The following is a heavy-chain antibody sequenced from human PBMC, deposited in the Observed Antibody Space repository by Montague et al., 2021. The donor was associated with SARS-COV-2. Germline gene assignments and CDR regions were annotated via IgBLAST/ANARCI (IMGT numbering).Heavy chain of an antibody. CDR1: GGSISSYY. CDR3: ARVFPRWLQFDPYFDY. D-gene: IGHD5-24*01. J-gene: IGHJ4*02. V-gene: IGHV4-59*01. Sequence: SETLSLTCTVSGGSISSYYWSWIRQPPGKGLEWIGYIYYSGSNNWNPSLKSRVTISVDTSKNQFSLKLSSVTAADTAVYYCARVFPRWLQFDPYFDYWGQGTLVTVSS. CDR2: IYYSGSN.